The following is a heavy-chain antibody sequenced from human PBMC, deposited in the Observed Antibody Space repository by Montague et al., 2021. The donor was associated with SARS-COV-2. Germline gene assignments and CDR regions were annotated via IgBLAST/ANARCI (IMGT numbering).Heavy chain of an antibody. CDR3: ARVRYYGSGTSLGMDV. J-gene: IGHJ6*02. V-gene: IGHV4-34*01. CDR1: GGSFSGYY. CDR2: INHSGST. D-gene: IGHD3-10*01. Sequence: SETLSLTCAVYGGSFSGYYWSWIRQPPGKGLEWIGEINHSGSTNYNPSLKSRVTISVDTSKNQFSLKLSSVTAADTAVYYCARVRYYGSGTSLGMDVWGQGTTVIASS.